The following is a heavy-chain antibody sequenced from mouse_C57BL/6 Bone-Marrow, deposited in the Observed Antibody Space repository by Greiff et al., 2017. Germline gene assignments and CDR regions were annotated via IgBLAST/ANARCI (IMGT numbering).Heavy chain of an antibody. V-gene: IGHV14-4*01. J-gene: IGHJ3*01. Sequence: EVKLQQSGAELVRPGASVKLSCTASGFNIKDDYMHWVKQRPEQGPEWIGWIDPDNGDTEYASKFQGKATITADTSSNTAYLQLSSLTSEDAAVYYCTRGRAWFAYWGQGTLVTVSA. CDR3: TRGRAWFAY. D-gene: IGHD1-1*01. CDR2: IDPDNGDT. CDR1: GFNIKDDY.